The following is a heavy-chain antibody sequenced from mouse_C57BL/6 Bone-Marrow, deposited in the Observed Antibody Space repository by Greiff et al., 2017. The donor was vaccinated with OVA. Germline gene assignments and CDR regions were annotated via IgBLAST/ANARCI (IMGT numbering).Heavy chain of an antibody. CDR1: GYTFTSYW. J-gene: IGHJ4*01. CDR2: IDPNSGGT. V-gene: IGHV1-72*01. CDR3: ARTNWDEDYYAMDY. D-gene: IGHD4-1*01. Sequence: QVQLQQPGAELVKPGASVKLSCKVSGYTFTSYWMHWVKQRPGRGLEWIGRIDPNSGGTKYNEKFKSKATLTVDEPSSTAYMQLSSLTSDDSAVYYCARTNWDEDYYAMDYWGQGTSVTVSS.